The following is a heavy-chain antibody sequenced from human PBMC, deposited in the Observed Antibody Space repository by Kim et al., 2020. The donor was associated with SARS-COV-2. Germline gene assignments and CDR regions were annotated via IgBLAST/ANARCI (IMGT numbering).Heavy chain of an antibody. J-gene: IGHJ6*02. Sequence: SETLSLTCAVSGGSISSSNWWSWVRQPPGKGLEWIGEIYHSGSTNYNPSLKSRVTISVDKSKNQFSLKLSSVTAADTAVYYCARDWSSTSFNYYYYGMDVWGQGTTVTVSS. CDR1: GGSISSSNW. CDR3: ARDWSSTSFNYYYYGMDV. V-gene: IGHV4-4*02. D-gene: IGHD2-2*01. CDR2: IYHSGST.